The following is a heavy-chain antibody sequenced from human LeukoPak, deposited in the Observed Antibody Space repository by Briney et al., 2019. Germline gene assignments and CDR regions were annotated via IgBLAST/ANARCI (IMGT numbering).Heavy chain of an antibody. CDR3: ARAPPGYCSGGSCSRPLDF. D-gene: IGHD2-15*01. J-gene: IGHJ4*02. CDR2: ISRSGTYT. V-gene: IGHV3-11*06. Sequence: PGGSLRLSCAASGFTFSDSYMSWIRQAPGKGLEWVSYISRSGTYTHYAGSVKGRFTISRDNAKNSLYLQMNSLRAEDTAVYYCARAPPGYCSGGSCSRPLDFWGQGTLVTVSS. CDR1: GFTFSDSY.